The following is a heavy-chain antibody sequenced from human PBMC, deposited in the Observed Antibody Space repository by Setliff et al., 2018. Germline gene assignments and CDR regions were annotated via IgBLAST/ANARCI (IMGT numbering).Heavy chain of an antibody. V-gene: IGHV1-2*04. CDR2: INPNSGGT. D-gene: IGHD1-26*01. CDR1: GYTFTGYY. J-gene: IGHJ6*02. CDR3: ARDLLYSGSYFGYYYGMDV. Sequence: ASVKVSCKASGYTFTGYYMHWVRQAPGQGLEWMGWINPNSGGTNYAQKFQGWVTMTRDTSISTAYMELSRLRSDDTAVYYCARDLLYSGSYFGYYYGMDVWGRGTTVTVS.